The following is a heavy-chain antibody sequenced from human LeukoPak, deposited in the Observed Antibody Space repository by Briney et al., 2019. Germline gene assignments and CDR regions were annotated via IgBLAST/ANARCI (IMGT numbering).Heavy chain of an antibody. CDR1: GFTFSSYS. J-gene: IGHJ5*02. CDR2: ISSSSSYI. D-gene: IGHD1-20*01. V-gene: IGHV3-21*01. CDR3: AREGVTGTWFDP. Sequence: PGGSLRLSCAASGFTFSSYSMNWVRQAPGKGLEWVSSISSSSSYIYYADSVKGRFTISRDNAKNSLYLQMNSLRAEDTAVYYCAREGVTGTWFDPWGQGTLVTVSS.